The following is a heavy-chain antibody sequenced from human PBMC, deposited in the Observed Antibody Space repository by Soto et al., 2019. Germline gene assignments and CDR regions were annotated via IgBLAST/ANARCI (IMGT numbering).Heavy chain of an antibody. V-gene: IGHV3-23*01. Sequence: SLRLSCKASGFSFSDYAITWVRQAPGKGLEWVSVISGSGDNTFYAASVKGRFAISRDNSKNVLYLQMNSLSADDAAVYFCAKGRAITVYGVDILFDYWGLGTLVTVPQ. D-gene: IGHD3-3*01. CDR1: GFSFSDYA. CDR2: ISGSGDNT. J-gene: IGHJ4*01. CDR3: AKGRAITVYGVDILFDY.